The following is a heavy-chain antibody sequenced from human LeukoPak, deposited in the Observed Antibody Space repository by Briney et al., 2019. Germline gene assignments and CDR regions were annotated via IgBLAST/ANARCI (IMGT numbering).Heavy chain of an antibody. D-gene: IGHD1-26*01. Sequence: PGGSLRLSCAASGFTFSSYAMHWVRQAPGKGLEWVAVISYDGSNKYYADSVKGRFTISRDNAKNSLYLQMNSLRAEDTALYYCARDRGSYYAFDIWGQGTMVTVSS. J-gene: IGHJ3*02. CDR2: ISYDGSNK. V-gene: IGHV3-30*04. CDR1: GFTFSSYA. CDR3: ARDRGSYYAFDI.